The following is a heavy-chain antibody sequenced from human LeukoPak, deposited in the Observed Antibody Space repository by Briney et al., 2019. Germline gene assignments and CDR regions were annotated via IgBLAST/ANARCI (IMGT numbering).Heavy chain of an antibody. J-gene: IGHJ4*02. Sequence: WASVKVSCKASGYTFTGYYMHWVRQAPGQGLEWMGWINPNSGGTNYAQKFQGRVTMTRDTSISTAYMELSRLRSDDTAVYYCARVLGSSGYFLHWGQGTLVTVSS. CDR1: GYTFTGYY. CDR2: INPNSGGT. D-gene: IGHD3-22*01. V-gene: IGHV1-2*02. CDR3: ARVLGSSGYFLH.